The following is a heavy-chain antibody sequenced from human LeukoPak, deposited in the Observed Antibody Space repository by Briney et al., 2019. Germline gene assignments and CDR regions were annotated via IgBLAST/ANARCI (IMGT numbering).Heavy chain of an antibody. J-gene: IGHJ5*02. CDR3: AGVGQALRARYCSGGSCKFDP. D-gene: IGHD2-15*01. V-gene: IGHV1-8*03. Sequence: GASVKVSCKASGYTFTSYDINWVRQATGQGLEWMGWMNPNSGNTGYAQKFQGRVTITRNTSISTAYMELSSLRSEDTAVYYCAGVGQALRARYCSGGSCKFDPWGQGTLVTVSS. CDR1: GYTFTSYD. CDR2: MNPNSGNT.